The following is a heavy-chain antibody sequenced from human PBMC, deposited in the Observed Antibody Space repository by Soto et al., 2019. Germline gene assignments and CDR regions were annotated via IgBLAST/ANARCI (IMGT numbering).Heavy chain of an antibody. CDR2: IFYSGST. CDR3: ARGAADTAMVDS. CDR1: GGSIRSYY. D-gene: IGHD5-18*01. J-gene: IGHJ4*02. Sequence: TLCLTCTVSGGSIRSYYWTWIRQPPGKGLEWLGYIFYSGSTFYNPSLKSRVTISIHTSKSQFSLQLTSVTAADTAVYYCARGAADTAMVDSWGQGTLVTVSS. V-gene: IGHV4-59*01.